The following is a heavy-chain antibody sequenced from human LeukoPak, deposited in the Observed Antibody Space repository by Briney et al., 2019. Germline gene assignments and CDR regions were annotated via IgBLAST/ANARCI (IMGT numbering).Heavy chain of an antibody. CDR2: IKQDGSEK. D-gene: IGHD3-3*01. V-gene: IGHV3-7*01. CDR1: GFTSSSYG. J-gene: IGHJ3*02. CDR3: ASGITIFGVANDAFDI. Sequence: PGGSLRLSCAASGFTSSSYGMSWVRQAPGKGLEWVANIKQDGSEKYYVDSVKGRFTISRDNAKNSLYLQMNSLRAEDTAVYYCASGITIFGVANDAFDIWGQGTMVTVSS.